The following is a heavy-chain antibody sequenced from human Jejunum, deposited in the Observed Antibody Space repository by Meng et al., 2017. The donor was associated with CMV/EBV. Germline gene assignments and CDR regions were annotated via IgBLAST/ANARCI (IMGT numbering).Heavy chain of an antibody. CDR2: ISHSGNI. CDR1: GDSISYYF. J-gene: IGHJ4*02. Sequence: QLQRQGSGPGLARPSEPLSPTCTVSGDSISYYFWRWIRPPGGKKLEWIGRISHSGNINYIPSLKGRVTMSLDTSNNQIFLNLTSVTAADTALYYCARGESRGYYYFDYWGQGILVTVSS. V-gene: IGHV4-4*07. CDR3: ARGESRGYYYFDY. D-gene: IGHD3-22*01.